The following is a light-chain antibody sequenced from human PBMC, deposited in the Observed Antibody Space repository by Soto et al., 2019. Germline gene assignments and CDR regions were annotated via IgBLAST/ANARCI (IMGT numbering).Light chain of an antibody. J-gene: IGKJ1*01. Sequence: DIPMTQSPSTLSASVGDRVTITCRASQSVSSWLAWYQQKPGKAPKLLIYKASTLQSGVPLRFSGSGSGTDFTLTISSLQPDDFATYYCQQYNSYWTFGQGTKVEIK. CDR1: QSVSSW. CDR2: KAS. V-gene: IGKV1-5*03. CDR3: QQYNSYWT.